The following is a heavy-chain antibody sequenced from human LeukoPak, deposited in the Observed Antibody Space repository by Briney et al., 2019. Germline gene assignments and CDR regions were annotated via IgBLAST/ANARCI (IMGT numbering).Heavy chain of an antibody. CDR3: ARGGQWLRYFDY. D-gene: IGHD6-19*01. J-gene: IGHJ4*02. Sequence: ASVKVSCKASGYTFTSYDINWVRQATGQGLEWMGWMNPNSGNTGYAQKFQGRVTMTRNTSISTAYMELCSLRSEDTAVYYCARGGQWLRYFDYWGQGTLVTVSS. CDR2: MNPNSGNT. CDR1: GYTFTSYD. V-gene: IGHV1-8*01.